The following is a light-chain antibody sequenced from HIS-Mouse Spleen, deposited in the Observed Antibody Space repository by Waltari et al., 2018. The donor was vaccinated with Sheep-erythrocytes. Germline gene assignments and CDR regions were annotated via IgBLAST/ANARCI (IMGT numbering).Light chain of an antibody. V-gene: IGKV3-11*01. CDR3: QQRSNWYT. J-gene: IGKJ2*01. Sequence: EIVLTQSPATLSLSPGERATLSFRASQSVRSYLAWYQQKPGQAPRLLIYDASNRATGIPARFSGSGSGTDFTLTISSLEPEDFAVYYCQQRSNWYTFGQGTKLEIK. CDR1: QSVRSY. CDR2: DAS.